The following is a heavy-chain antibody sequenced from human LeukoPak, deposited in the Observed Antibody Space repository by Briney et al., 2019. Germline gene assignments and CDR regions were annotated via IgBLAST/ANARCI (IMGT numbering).Heavy chain of an antibody. J-gene: IGHJ4*02. Sequence: GGSLRLSCAASGLTFSSTWMSWVRQAPGKGLEWVANIKEDGSQKYYVDSVRGRFTISRDNAENSLYLQMNSLRAEDTALYYCAKDTPQGCFDSWGQGTLVTVSS. CDR2: IKEDGSQK. D-gene: IGHD2-15*01. CDR1: GLTFSSTW. V-gene: IGHV3-7*01. CDR3: AKDTPQGCFDS.